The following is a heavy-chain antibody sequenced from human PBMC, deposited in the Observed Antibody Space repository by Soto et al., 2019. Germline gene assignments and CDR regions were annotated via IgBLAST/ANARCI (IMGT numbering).Heavy chain of an antibody. CDR1: GFTFSSYA. Sequence: GGSLRLSCAASGFTFSSYAMSWVRQAPGKGLEWVSAISGSGGSTYYADSVKGRFTISRDNSKNTLYLQMNSLRAEDTAVYYCAKSLGYYGSGSYLGVDYWGQGTLVTVSS. D-gene: IGHD3-10*01. CDR2: ISGSGGST. CDR3: AKSLGYYGSGSYLGVDY. J-gene: IGHJ4*02. V-gene: IGHV3-23*01.